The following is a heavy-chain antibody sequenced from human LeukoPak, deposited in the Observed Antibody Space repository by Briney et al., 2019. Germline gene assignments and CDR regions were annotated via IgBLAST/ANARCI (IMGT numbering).Heavy chain of an antibody. D-gene: IGHD2-2*01. CDR3: AEDRRLVSVPAAMPLDY. CDR2: ISGSGGST. J-gene: IGHJ4*02. Sequence: GGSLRLSCAASGFTFSSYAMSWVRQAPGKGLEWVSAISGSGGSTYYADSVKGRFTISRDNSKNTLYLQMNSLRAEDTAVYYCAEDRRLVSVPAAMPLDYWGEGTLVTVSS. V-gene: IGHV3-23*01. CDR1: GFTFSSYA.